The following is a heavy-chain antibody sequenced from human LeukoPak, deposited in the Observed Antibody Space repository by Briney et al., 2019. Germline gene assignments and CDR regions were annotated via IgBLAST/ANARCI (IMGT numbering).Heavy chain of an antibody. Sequence: GGSLRLSCAASGFTFSSYGMSWVRQAPGKGLEWVSAISGSGGSTYYADSVKGRFTISRDNSKNTLYLQVNSLRAEDTAVYYCARDLVEAPPSRSSDGSGSYWGQGTLVTVSS. CDR2: ISGSGGST. J-gene: IGHJ4*02. V-gene: IGHV3-23*01. D-gene: IGHD3-10*01. CDR1: GFTFSSYG. CDR3: ARDLVEAPPSRSSDGSGSY.